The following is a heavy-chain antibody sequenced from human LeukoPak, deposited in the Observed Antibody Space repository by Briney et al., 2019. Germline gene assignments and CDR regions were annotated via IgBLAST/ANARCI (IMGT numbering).Heavy chain of an antibody. CDR2: ISWDGRNK. CDR3: ARASGSGSKNLQAALDM. J-gene: IGHJ3*02. D-gene: IGHD1-26*01. Sequence: PGGSLRLSCVASGFTFSNYGMHWVRQAPGKGLEWVASISWDGRNKNYADSVTGRFTISRDNSQNTLYLQMNSLRGEDTAVYYCARASGSGSKNLQAALDMWGQGTMVTVAS. V-gene: IGHV3-30*03. CDR1: GFTFSNYG.